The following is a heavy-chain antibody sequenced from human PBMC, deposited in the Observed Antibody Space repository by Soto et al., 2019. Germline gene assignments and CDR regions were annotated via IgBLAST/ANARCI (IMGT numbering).Heavy chain of an antibody. CDR2: IYYSGST. D-gene: IGHD6-6*01. J-gene: IGHJ4*02. CDR1: DGSISSSSYY. V-gene: IGHV4-39*01. CDR3: ARSIAARAPIDY. Sequence: SETLSPTCTVSDGSISSSSYYWGWIRQPPGKGLEWIGSIYYSGSTYYNPSLKSRVTISVDTSKNQFSLKLSSVTAADTAVYYCARSIAARAPIDYWGQGTLVTVSS.